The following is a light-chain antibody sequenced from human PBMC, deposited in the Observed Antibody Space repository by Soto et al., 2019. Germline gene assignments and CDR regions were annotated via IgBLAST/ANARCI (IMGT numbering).Light chain of an antibody. CDR2: GAS. V-gene: IGKV3-20*01. J-gene: IGKJ1*01. CDR1: QSVSSSY. CDR3: QQYGSSPRT. Sequence: EIVLTQSPGTLSLSPGERATLSCRASQSVSSSYLAWYQQKPGQAPRLLIYGASSRATGIPDWFSGSGSGTDFTLTISRVEPEDFAVYYCQQYGSSPRTFGQGTKVEIK.